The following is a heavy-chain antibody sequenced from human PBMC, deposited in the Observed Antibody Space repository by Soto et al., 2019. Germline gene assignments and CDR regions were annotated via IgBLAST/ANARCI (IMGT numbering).Heavy chain of an antibody. D-gene: IGHD5-18*01. Sequence: PGGSLRLSCAASGFTFSSYEMNWVRQAPGKGLEWVSYISSSGSTIYYADSVKGRFTISGDNAKNSLYLQMNSLRAEDTAVYYCARDPGRRQLWLLDAFDIWGQGTMVTVSS. CDR2: ISSSGSTI. CDR3: ARDPGRRQLWLLDAFDI. CDR1: GFTFSSYE. V-gene: IGHV3-48*03. J-gene: IGHJ3*02.